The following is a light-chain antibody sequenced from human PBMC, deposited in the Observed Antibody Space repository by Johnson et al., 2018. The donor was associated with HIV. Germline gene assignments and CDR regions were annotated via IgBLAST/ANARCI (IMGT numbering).Light chain of an antibody. Sequence: QSVLTQPPSVSAAPGQKVTISCSGSSSTIGNNYVSWYQVLPGTAPKLLIYKNNERPSGIPDRFSGSKSGTSATLGITGLKTGDEADYYCGTWDTSLSAGGVFGTGTKVTVL. CDR1: SSTIGNNY. V-gene: IGLV1-51*02. CDR3: GTWDTSLSAGGV. J-gene: IGLJ1*01. CDR2: KNN.